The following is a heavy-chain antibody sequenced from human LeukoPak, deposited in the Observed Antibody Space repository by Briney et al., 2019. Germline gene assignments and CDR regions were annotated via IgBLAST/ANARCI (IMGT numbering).Heavy chain of an antibody. J-gene: IGHJ4*02. CDR1: GFTFSSYS. D-gene: IGHD3-22*01. CDR2: ISSSSSYM. V-gene: IGHV3-21*01. CDR3: ARHVVAVGFDY. Sequence: GGSLRLSCAASGFTFSSYSMNWVRQAPGKGLEWVSSISSSSSYMYYADSVKGRFTISRDNANNSLYLQMNSLRAEDTAVYYCARHVVAVGFDYWGQGTLVTVSS.